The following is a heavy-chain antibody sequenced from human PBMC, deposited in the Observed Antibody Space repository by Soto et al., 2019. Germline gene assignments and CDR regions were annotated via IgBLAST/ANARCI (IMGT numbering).Heavy chain of an antibody. CDR2: ISYDGSNK. CDR1: GFTFSSYG. CDR3: AKSSSSWYYFDY. D-gene: IGHD6-13*01. J-gene: IGHJ4*02. V-gene: IGHV3-30*18. Sequence: QVQLVESGGGVVQPGRSLRLSCAASGFTFSSYGMHWVRQAPGKGLEWVAVISYDGSNKYYADSVKGRFTISRDNSKNTLYLQMNSLGAEDTAVYYCAKSSSSWYYFDYWGQGTLVTVSS.